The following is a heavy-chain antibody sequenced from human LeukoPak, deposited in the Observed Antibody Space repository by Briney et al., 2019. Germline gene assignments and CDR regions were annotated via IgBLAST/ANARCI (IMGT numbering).Heavy chain of an antibody. J-gene: IGHJ5*02. D-gene: IGHD6-19*01. Sequence: SETLSLTCAVYGGSFSGYYWSWIRQPPGKGLEWIGEINHSGSTNYNPSLKSRVTISVDTSKNQFSLKLSSVTAADTAVYYCPRAVVKKKNWFDPWGQGTLVTVSS. CDR1: GGSFSGYY. V-gene: IGHV4-34*01. CDR2: INHSGST. CDR3: PRAVVKKKNWFDP.